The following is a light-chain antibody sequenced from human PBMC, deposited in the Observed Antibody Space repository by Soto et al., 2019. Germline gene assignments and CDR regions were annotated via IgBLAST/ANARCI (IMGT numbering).Light chain of an antibody. V-gene: IGKV3-20*01. CDR2: GAS. J-gene: IGKJ1*01. Sequence: VVTQSPGTLSLSPGERATLSCRASQSVSSSYLAWYQQKPGQAPRLLIYGASSRATGIPDRFSGSGSGTDFTLTISRLEPEDFAVYYCQQYGSSPWTFGQGTKVDNK. CDR3: QQYGSSPWT. CDR1: QSVSSSY.